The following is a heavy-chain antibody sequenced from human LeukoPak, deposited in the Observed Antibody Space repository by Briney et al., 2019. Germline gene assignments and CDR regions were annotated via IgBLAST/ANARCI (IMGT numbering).Heavy chain of an antibody. J-gene: IGHJ5*02. CDR1: GGSFSGYY. V-gene: IGHV4-34*01. Sequence: SETLSLTCAVYGGSFSGYYWSWIRQPPGKWLEWIGEINHSGSTNYNPSLKSRVTISVDTSKNQFSLKLSSVTAADTAVYYCARGLLLRETYYDFWSGLKGFDPWGQGTLVTVSS. D-gene: IGHD3-3*01. CDR3: ARGLLLRETYYDFWSGLKGFDP. CDR2: INHSGST.